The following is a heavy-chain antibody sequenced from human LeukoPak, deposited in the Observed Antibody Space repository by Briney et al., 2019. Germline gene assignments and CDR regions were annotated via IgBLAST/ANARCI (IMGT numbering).Heavy chain of an antibody. CDR3: ARDFRGYFDY. CDR2: ISYDGSGD. J-gene: IGHJ4*02. Sequence: GGSLRLSCAASEFNFNSYSMHWVRQAPGKGLEWLTVISYDGSGDCYADSVKGRFTISRDNSENTLYLQMNSLRAEDTAVYYCARDFRGYFDYWGQGTLVTVSS. V-gene: IGHV3-30*04. D-gene: IGHD3-10*01. CDR1: EFNFNSYS.